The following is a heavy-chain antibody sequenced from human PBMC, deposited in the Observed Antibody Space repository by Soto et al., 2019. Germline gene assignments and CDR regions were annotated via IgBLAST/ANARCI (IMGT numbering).Heavy chain of an antibody. CDR2: ISGSGVST. Sequence: EVQLLESGGGLVQPGGSLRLSCAASGFTFSSYAMSWVRQAPGKGLEWVSGISGSGVSTYYAGSVKGRITISRDNSKNTLYLQMNSLRAEDTAVYYYAKNRGSGFQDYWGQGTLVTVSS. J-gene: IGHJ4*02. CDR1: GFTFSSYA. D-gene: IGHD3-10*01. V-gene: IGHV3-23*01. CDR3: AKNRGSGFQDY.